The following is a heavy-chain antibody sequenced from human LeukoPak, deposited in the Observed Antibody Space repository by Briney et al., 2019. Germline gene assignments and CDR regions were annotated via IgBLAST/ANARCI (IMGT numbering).Heavy chain of an antibody. Sequence: GESLKISCKGSGYSFTSYWIGWVRQMPGKGLEWMGIIYPGDSDTRYSPSFQGQVTISADKSISTAYLQWSSLKASDTAMYYCARPRNDLSSSWSHDAFDIWGQGTMVTVSS. J-gene: IGHJ3*02. CDR3: ARPRNDLSSSWSHDAFDI. V-gene: IGHV5-51*01. D-gene: IGHD6-13*01. CDR2: IYPGDSDT. CDR1: GYSFTSYW.